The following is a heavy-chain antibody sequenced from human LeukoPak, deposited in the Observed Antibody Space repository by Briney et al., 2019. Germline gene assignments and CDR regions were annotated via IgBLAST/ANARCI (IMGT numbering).Heavy chain of an antibody. Sequence: SETLSLTCSVSGGSVSGYYWSWIRQPPGKGLERIGYIYDSGSTNYNPSLKSRVTISLDTSKNQFSLKLSSVTAADTAVFYCARVSYYYDSSGYYMYYFDYWGQGTLVTVSS. J-gene: IGHJ4*02. CDR2: IYDSGST. CDR3: ARVSYYYDSSGYYMYYFDY. CDR1: GGSVSGYY. V-gene: IGHV4-59*02. D-gene: IGHD3-22*01.